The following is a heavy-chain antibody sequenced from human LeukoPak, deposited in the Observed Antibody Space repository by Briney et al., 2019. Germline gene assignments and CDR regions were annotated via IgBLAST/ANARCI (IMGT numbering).Heavy chain of an antibody. CDR2: ISYDGSNK. CDR1: GFTFSSYG. CDR3: ARDDYYDSSGRFDY. V-gene: IGHV3-30*03. D-gene: IGHD3-22*01. J-gene: IGHJ4*02. Sequence: GGSLRLSCAASGFTFSSYGMHWVRQAPGKGLEWVAVISYDGSNKYYADSVKGRFTISRDNSKNTLYLQMNSLRAEDTAVYYCARDDYYDSSGRFDYWGQGTLVTVSS.